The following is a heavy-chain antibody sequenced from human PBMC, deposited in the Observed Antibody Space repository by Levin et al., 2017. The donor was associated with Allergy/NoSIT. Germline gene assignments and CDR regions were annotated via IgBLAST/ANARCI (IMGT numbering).Heavy chain of an antibody. V-gene: IGHV3-48*03. CDR2: ISSSGSTI. CDR1: GFTFSSYE. CDR3: ASTYDFWSGYYPNNWFDP. D-gene: IGHD3-3*01. Sequence: PGGSLRLSCAASGFTFSSYEMNWVRQAPGKGLEWVSYISSSGSTIYYADSVKGRFTISRDNAKNSLYLQMNSLRAEDTAVYYCASTYDFWSGYYPNNWFDPWGQGTLVTVSS. J-gene: IGHJ5*02.